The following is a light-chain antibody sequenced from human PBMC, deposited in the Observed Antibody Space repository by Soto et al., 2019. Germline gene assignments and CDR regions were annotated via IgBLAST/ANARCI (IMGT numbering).Light chain of an antibody. CDR1: SSDVGAYNY. Sequence: QPALNQPASVYGSPGPSLTIAWDGNSSDVGAYNYVSWYQHHPGKAPKIMIYDVNNRPSGDSNRFSGSKSGNTASLTISGLQAEDEADYYCSSWTSRATYVFGSGTKFTVI. CDR3: SSWTSRATYV. CDR2: DVN. J-gene: IGLJ1*01. V-gene: IGLV2-14*03.